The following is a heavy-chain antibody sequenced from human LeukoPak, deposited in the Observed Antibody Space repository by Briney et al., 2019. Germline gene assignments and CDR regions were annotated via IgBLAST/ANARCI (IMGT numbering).Heavy chain of an antibody. CDR2: IYYSGST. Sequence: KASETLSLTCTVSGGSISSYCWSWIRQPPGKGLEWIGYIYYSGSTNYNPSLKSRVTISVDTSKNQLSLKLGSVTAADTAVYYCAREPLPWGQGILVTVSS. J-gene: IGHJ4*02. CDR3: AREPLP. CDR1: GGSISSYC. V-gene: IGHV4-59*12. D-gene: IGHD1-26*01.